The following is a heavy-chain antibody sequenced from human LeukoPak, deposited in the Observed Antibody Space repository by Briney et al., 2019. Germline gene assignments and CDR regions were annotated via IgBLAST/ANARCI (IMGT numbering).Heavy chain of an antibody. V-gene: IGHV3-11*03. J-gene: IGHJ4*02. CDR2: ISSSSSYT. D-gene: IGHD3-10*01. CDR3: ARWEPYYYGSGDY. Sequence: GVSLRLSCAASGFTYSDYYMSWIRQAPGKGREWVSYISSSSSYTQYADSVKGRFTISRDNAKNSLYLQMSSLRAEDTAVYYCARWEPYYYGSGDYWGQGTLVTVSS. CDR1: GFTYSDYY.